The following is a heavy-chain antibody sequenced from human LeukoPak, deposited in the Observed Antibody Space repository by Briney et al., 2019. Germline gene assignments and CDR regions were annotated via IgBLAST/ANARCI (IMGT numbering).Heavy chain of an antibody. J-gene: IGHJ4*02. V-gene: IGHV4-4*02. CDR1: GGSISSSNW. CDR2: IYHSGST. Sequence: SGTLSLTCAVSGGSISSSNWWSWVRQPPGKGLEWIGEIYHSGSTHYNPSLKSRVTISVDKSKNQFSLRLSSVTAADTAVYYCARAAFGSGWYAGLDYWGQGTLVTVSS. CDR3: ARAAFGSGWYAGLDY. D-gene: IGHD6-19*01.